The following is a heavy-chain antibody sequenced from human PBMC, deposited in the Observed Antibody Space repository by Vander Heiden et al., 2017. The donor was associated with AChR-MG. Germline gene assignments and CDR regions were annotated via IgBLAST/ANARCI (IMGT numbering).Heavy chain of an antibody. J-gene: IGHJ6*03. CDR2: IYSGGST. Sequence: EVQLVETGGGLIQPGGSLRLSCAASGFTVSSNYISWVRQAPGKGLEWVSVIYSGGSTYYADSVKGRFTISRDNSKNTLYLQMNSLRAEDTAVYYCALAVTDQPVVMDVWGKGTTVTVSS. CDR1: GFTVSSNY. V-gene: IGHV3-53*02. CDR3: ALAVTDQPVVMDV. D-gene: IGHD2-21*02.